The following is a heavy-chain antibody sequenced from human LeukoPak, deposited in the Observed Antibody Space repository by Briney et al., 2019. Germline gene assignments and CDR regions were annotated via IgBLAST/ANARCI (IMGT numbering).Heavy chain of an antibody. CDR2: IYSGGST. CDR3: ARDVRWLAQEYYFDC. V-gene: IGHV3-66*01. J-gene: IGHJ4*02. Sequence: GGSLRLSCAASGFTLSSNYMNWVRQAPGKGLEGVSVIYSGGSTYYADSLKGRFTISRDNSKNTMYLQMNSLRAEDTAVYYCARDVRWLAQEYYFDCWGQGTLVTVSS. CDR1: GFTLSSNY. D-gene: IGHD6-19*01.